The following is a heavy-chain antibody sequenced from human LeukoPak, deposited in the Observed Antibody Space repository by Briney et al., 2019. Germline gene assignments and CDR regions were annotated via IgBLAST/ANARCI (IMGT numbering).Heavy chain of an antibody. CDR3: ARHRGGQWLDYYYMDV. J-gene: IGHJ6*03. D-gene: IGHD6-19*01. CDR1: GGTLSSYA. Sequence: PEASVKVSCKASGGTLSSYAISWVRQAPGQGLEWMGGIIPIFGTANYAQKFQGRVTITTDESTSTAYMELSSLRSEDTAVYYCARHRGGQWLDYYYMDVWGKGTTVTVSS. CDR2: IIPIFGTA. V-gene: IGHV1-69*05.